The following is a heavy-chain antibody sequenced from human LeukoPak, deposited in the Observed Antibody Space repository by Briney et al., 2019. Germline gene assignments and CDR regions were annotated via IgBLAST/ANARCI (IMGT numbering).Heavy chain of an antibody. Sequence: GGSLRLSCAASGFTFSSYGMHWVRQAPGKGLEWVSGISWNSGSIGYADSVKGRFTTPRDNAKNSLYLQMNSLRAEDTALYYCAKDIAVAGMRAFDIWGQGTMVTVSS. CDR1: GFTFSSYG. CDR2: ISWNSGSI. D-gene: IGHD6-19*01. J-gene: IGHJ3*02. V-gene: IGHV3-9*01. CDR3: AKDIAVAGMRAFDI.